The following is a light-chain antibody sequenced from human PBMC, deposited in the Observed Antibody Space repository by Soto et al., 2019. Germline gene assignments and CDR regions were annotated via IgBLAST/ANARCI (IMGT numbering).Light chain of an antibody. CDR2: GAS. J-gene: IGKJ2*01. V-gene: IGKV3-15*01. CDR1: QSVSSN. CDR3: QQYNDWPLYT. Sequence: EIVMTQSPYTLSVSPGERATLSCRASQSVSSNLAWYQQKPGQAPRLLIYGASTRATGIPARFSGSGSGTEFTLTISSLQSEDFVVYYCQQYNDWPLYTFGQGTKLEIK.